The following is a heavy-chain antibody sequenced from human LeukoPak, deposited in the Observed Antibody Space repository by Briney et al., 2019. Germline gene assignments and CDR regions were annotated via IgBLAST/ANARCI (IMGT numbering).Heavy chain of an antibody. V-gene: IGHV3-23*01. CDR2: ISGRGDST. J-gene: IGHJ4*02. CDR3: AKGQGGDFWSGSAYFD. Sequence: GGSLRLSCAASGFTFSTYAMSWVRQAPGKGLEWVSGISGRGDSTYNADSVKGRFTVSRDNSKNTLCLQMNSLTAEDTAVYYCAKGQGGDFWSGSAYFDWGQGTLVTVSS. CDR1: GFTFSTYA. D-gene: IGHD3-3*01.